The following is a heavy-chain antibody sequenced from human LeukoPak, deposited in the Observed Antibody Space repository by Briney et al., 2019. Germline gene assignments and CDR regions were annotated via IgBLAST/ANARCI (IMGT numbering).Heavy chain of an antibody. CDR1: GFTFDDYA. J-gene: IGHJ4*02. D-gene: IGHD3-16*02. Sequence: PGGSLRLSCAASGFTFDDYAMHRVRQAPGKGLEWVSLISWDGGSTYYADSVKGRFTISRDNSKNSLYLQMNSLRAEDTALYYCAKGPVRGSYRYGYFDYWGQGTLVTVSS. V-gene: IGHV3-43D*03. CDR3: AKGPVRGSYRYGYFDY. CDR2: ISWDGGST.